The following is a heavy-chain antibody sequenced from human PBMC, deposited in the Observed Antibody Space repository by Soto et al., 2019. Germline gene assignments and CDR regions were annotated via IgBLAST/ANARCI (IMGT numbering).Heavy chain of an antibody. Sequence: PSETLSLTCTVSGGSISSSSYYWGWIRQPPGKGLEWIGSIYYSGSTYYNPSLKSRVTISVDTSKNQFSLKLSSVTAADTAVYYCARQLGSGEYNWFDPWGQGTLVTVSS. J-gene: IGHJ5*02. D-gene: IGHD3-10*01. CDR3: ARQLGSGEYNWFDP. V-gene: IGHV4-39*01. CDR1: GGSISSSSYY. CDR2: IYYSGST.